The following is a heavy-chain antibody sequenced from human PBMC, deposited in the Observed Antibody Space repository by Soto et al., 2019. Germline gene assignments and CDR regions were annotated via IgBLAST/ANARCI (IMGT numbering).Heavy chain of an antibody. CDR1: GFTFRSYA. V-gene: IGHV3-23*01. J-gene: IGHJ2*01. CDR2: ISGSGIST. Sequence: DVQLLESGGGLVQPGGSLRLSCAASGFTFRSYAMSWVRQAPGKGLEWVSVISGSGISTHYADSVKGRFTVSRDNSKNTLYLQMNSLIAEDTPVYNCAIEPVGRDWYLDLWGRGSLVTVSS. CDR3: AIEPVGRDWYLDL.